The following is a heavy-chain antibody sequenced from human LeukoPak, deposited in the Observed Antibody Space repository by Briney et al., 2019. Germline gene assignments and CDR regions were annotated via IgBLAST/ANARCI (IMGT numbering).Heavy chain of an antibody. CDR2: IYYSGST. V-gene: IGHV4-61*08. CDR1: GGSISSGDYY. D-gene: IGHD5-18*01. Sequence: SETLSLTCTVSGGSISSGDYYWSWIRQPPGKGLEWIGYIYYSGSTNYNPSLKSRVTISVDTSKNQFSLKLSSVTAADTAVYYCARGTGYSYGQGAFDIWGQGTMVTVSS. CDR3: ARGTGYSYGQGAFDI. J-gene: IGHJ3*02.